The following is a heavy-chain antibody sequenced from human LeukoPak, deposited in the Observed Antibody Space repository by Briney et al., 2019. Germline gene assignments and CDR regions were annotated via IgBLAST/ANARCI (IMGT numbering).Heavy chain of an antibody. D-gene: IGHD4-17*01. CDR2: IYYSGST. CDR3: ARGRFTTVTTGFDP. CDR1: GGSISSSSYY. V-gene: IGHV4-39*07. Sequence: SETLSLTCTVSGGSISSSSYYWGWIRQPPGKGLEWIGSIYYSGSTYYNPSLKSRVTISVHRSKNQFSLKLSSVTAADTAVYYCARGRFTTVTTGFDPWGQGTLVTVSS. J-gene: IGHJ5*02.